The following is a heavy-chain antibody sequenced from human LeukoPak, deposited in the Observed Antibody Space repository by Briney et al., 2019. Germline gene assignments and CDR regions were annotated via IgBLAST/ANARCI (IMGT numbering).Heavy chain of an antibody. CDR2: ISGSGGST. CDR3: AKDLAGLLWFGELSRLANNWFDP. D-gene: IGHD3-10*01. Sequence: PGGSLRLSCAASGFTFSSYAMSWVRQAPGKGLEWVSAISGSGGSTYYADSVKGRFTISRDNSKNTLYLQMNSLRAEDTAVYYCAKDLAGLLWFGELSRLANNWFDPWGQGTLVTVSS. J-gene: IGHJ5*02. CDR1: GFTFSSYA. V-gene: IGHV3-23*01.